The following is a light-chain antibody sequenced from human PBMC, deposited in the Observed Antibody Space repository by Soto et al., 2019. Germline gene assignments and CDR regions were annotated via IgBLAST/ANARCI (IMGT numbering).Light chain of an antibody. CDR1: ETINTL. V-gene: IGKV1-5*03. CDR3: QQYYSYPWT. Sequence: DIQMTQSPSTLSASVGDRVTLTCRASETINTLLAWYQQKPGKAPKLLIYEASSLQSGVPSRFSGSGSGTEFTLTVSSLQSDDFATYYCQQYYSYPWTFDQGTKVEIK. CDR2: EAS. J-gene: IGKJ1*01.